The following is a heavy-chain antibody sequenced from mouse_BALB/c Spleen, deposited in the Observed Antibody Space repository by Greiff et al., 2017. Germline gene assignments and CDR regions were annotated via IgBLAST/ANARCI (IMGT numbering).Heavy chain of an antibody. CDR2: ISSGGST. J-gene: IGHJ1*01. Sequence: EVKVVESGGGLVKPGGSLKLSCAASGFTFSSYAMSWVRQTPEKRLEWVASISSGGSTYYPDSVKGRFTISRDNARNILYLQMSSLRSEDTAMYYCARGYYDYDLYFDVWGAGTTVTVSS. D-gene: IGHD2-4*01. V-gene: IGHV5-6-5*01. CDR1: GFTFSSYA. CDR3: ARGYYDYDLYFDV.